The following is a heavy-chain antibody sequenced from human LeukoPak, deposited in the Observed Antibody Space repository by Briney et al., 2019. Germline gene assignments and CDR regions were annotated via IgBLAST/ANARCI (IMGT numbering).Heavy chain of an antibody. Sequence: PSETLSLTCTVSGGSISSSSYYWGWIRQPPGKGLEWIGSIYYSGSTYYNPSLKSRVTISVDTSKNQFSLKLSSVTAADTAVYYCLRYNSPVGAFDIWGQGTMVTVSS. J-gene: IGHJ3*02. CDR3: LRYNSPVGAFDI. V-gene: IGHV4-39*01. CDR1: GGSISSSSYY. D-gene: IGHD1-20*01. CDR2: IYYSGST.